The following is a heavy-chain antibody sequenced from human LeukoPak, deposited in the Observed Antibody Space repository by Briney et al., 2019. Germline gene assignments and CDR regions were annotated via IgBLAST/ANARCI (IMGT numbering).Heavy chain of an antibody. CDR1: GFTFTSSA. CDR3: AALGWNNYYYYYGMDV. J-gene: IGHJ6*02. Sequence: SVKVSCKASGFTFTSSAMQWVRQARGQRLEWIGWIVVGSGNTNYAQKFQEGVTITRDMSTSTAYMELSSLRSEDTAVYYCAALGWNNYYYYYGMDVWGQGTTVTVSS. V-gene: IGHV1-58*02. CDR2: IVVGSGNT. D-gene: IGHD1/OR15-1a*01.